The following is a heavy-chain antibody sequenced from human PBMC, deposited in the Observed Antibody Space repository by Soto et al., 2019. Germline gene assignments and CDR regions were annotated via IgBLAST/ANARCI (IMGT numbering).Heavy chain of an antibody. CDR1: GFTFSSYG. V-gene: IGHV3-30*18. Sequence: QVQLVESGGGVVQPGRSLRLSCAASGFTFSSYGMHWVRQAPGKGLEWVAVISYDGSNKYYADSVKGRFTISRDNSKNTLYLQMNSLRAEDTAAYYCAKDLGSSSPWGYWGQGTLVTVSS. D-gene: IGHD6-6*01. CDR2: ISYDGSNK. CDR3: AKDLGSSSPWGY. J-gene: IGHJ4*02.